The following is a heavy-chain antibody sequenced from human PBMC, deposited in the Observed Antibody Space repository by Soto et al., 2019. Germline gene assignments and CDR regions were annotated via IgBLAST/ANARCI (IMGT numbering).Heavy chain of an antibody. D-gene: IGHD4-17*01. CDR3: AKDQDNTDYYWIFDL. V-gene: IGHV3-23*01. Sequence: LRLSCAASGFNFRKFAMSWVRQAPGKGLEWVSGMSERSGPPLYADSVKGRFTISRDNSKSTLYLEMNNLRPEDTAVYYCAKDQDNTDYYWIFDLWGRGTPVTVSS. J-gene: IGHJ2*01. CDR2: MSERSGPP. CDR1: GFNFRKFA.